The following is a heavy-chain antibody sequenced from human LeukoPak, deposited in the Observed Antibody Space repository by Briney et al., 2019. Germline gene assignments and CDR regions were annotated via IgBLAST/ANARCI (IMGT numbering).Heavy chain of an antibody. J-gene: IGHJ4*02. CDR2: ITGSGGAT. D-gene: IGHD2-15*01. Sequence: GGSLRLSCAASGFTFSTYAVNWVRQAPGKGLEWVSAITGSGGATYYADSVKGRFTISRDNSKNTLYLQMNSLRAEDTAVYYCAKDLGGKYFCSGGSCYVSDYWGQGTLVTVSS. CDR3: AKDLGGKYFCSGGSCYVSDY. V-gene: IGHV3-23*01. CDR1: GFTFSTYA.